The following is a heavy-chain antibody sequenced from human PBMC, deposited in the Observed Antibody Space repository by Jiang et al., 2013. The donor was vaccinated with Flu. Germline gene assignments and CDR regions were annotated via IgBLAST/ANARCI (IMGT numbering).Heavy chain of an antibody. Sequence: GIXNPSGGSTSYAQKFQGRVTMTRDTSTSTVYMELSSLRSEDTAVYYCARGTRDYYGSGSYYGAFDYWGQGTLVTVSS. CDR3: ARGTRDYYGSGSYYGAFDY. CDR2: XNPSGGST. J-gene: IGHJ4*02. V-gene: IGHV1-46*01. D-gene: IGHD3-10*01.